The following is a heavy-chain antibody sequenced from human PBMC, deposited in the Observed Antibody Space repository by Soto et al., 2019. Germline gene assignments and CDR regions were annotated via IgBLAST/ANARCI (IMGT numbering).Heavy chain of an antibody. CDR3: ASRPRGSVAGTLDS. Sequence: PGGSLRLSCAASGFTFSNYAMSWVRQAPGKGLEWVSVINSDGTTYYADSVKGRFSISRDNSKSTVCLQMNSLSVEDTAVYYCASRPRGSVAGTLDSWGQGSLVTVYS. CDR2: INSDGTT. CDR1: GFTFSNYA. J-gene: IGHJ5*01. D-gene: IGHD6-19*01. V-gene: IGHV3-23*01.